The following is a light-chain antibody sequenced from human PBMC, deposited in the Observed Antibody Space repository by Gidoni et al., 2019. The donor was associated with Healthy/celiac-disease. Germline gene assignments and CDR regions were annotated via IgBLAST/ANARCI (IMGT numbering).Light chain of an antibody. CDR2: EVS. J-gene: IGLJ3*02. Sequence: PASVSGSPGQSITISCTGTSSDVGGYNYVSWYQQHPGKAPKLMIYEVSNRPSGVPDRFSGSKSGNTASLTISGLQAEDEADYYCSSYTSSSTWVFGGGTKLIVL. CDR1: SSDVGGYNY. CDR3: SSYTSSSTWV. V-gene: IGLV2-14*01.